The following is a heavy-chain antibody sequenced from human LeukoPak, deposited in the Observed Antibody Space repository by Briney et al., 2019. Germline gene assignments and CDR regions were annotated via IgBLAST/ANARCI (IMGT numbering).Heavy chain of an antibody. J-gene: IGHJ4*02. V-gene: IGHV4-39*01. CDR3: ASPGRYSSSWVSGYFDY. Sequence: SETLSLTCTVSGGSISSSSYYWGWIRQPPGKGLEWIGSIYYSGSTYYNPSLKSRVTISVDTSKNQFSLKLSSVTAADTAVYYCASPGRYSSSWVSGYFDYWGQGTLVTVSS. CDR2: IYYSGST. D-gene: IGHD6-13*01. CDR1: GGSISSSSYY.